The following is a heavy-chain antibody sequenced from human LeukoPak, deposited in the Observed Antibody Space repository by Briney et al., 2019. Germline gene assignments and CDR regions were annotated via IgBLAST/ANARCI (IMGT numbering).Heavy chain of an antibody. CDR2: INPDGGGK. CDR1: GFTFSSYW. Sequence: PGGSLRLSCAASGFTFSSYWMSWVRQAPGEGLEWLANINPDGGGKNYVDSVKGRFTISRDNAKNSLYLQMNSLRAEDTALYYCAKGSSDTAMVDYWGQGTLVTVSS. D-gene: IGHD5-18*01. V-gene: IGHV3-7*03. CDR3: AKGSSDTAMVDY. J-gene: IGHJ4*02.